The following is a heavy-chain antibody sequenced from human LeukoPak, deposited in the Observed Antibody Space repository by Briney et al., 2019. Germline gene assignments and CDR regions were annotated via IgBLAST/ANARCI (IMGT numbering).Heavy chain of an antibody. J-gene: IGHJ6*03. D-gene: IGHD1-26*01. V-gene: IGHV3-21*01. Sequence: GGSLRLSCAASGFTFSSYSMNWVRQAPGKGLEWVSSISSSSSYIYYADSVKVRFTISRDNAKNSLYLQMNSLRAEDTAVYYCARSRGAANRYYMDVWGKGTTVTVSS. CDR3: ARSRGAANRYYMDV. CDR2: ISSSSSYI. CDR1: GFTFSSYS.